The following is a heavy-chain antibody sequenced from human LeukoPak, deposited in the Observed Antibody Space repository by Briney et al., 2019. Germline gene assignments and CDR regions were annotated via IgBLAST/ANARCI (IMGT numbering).Heavy chain of an antibody. CDR1: GGSISSGSYY. CDR2: IYTSGST. CDR3: ARVEARRERWLQHFDY. Sequence: PSQTLSLTCTVSGGSISSGSYYWSWIRQPAGKGLEWIGRIYTSGSTNYNPSLKSRVTISVDTSKNQFSLKLSSVTAADTAVYYCARVEARRERWLQHFDYWGQGTLVTVSS. V-gene: IGHV4-61*02. D-gene: IGHD5-24*01. J-gene: IGHJ4*02.